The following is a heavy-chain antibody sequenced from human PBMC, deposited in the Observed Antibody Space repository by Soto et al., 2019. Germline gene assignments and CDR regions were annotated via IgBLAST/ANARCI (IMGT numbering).Heavy chain of an antibody. D-gene: IGHD1-1*01. CDR2: INQDGRTK. V-gene: IGHV3-7*01. CDR3: ARDRAYNCFDY. Sequence: EVQLVESGGDLVQPGGSLRLSCAGSGFTFSSSWMVWVRQAPGEGLEWVGNINQDGRTKNYVDSVKGRFTISRDNAKNSVYLKMDSMRDEDTAVYSCARDRAYNCFDYWGQGTLVTVSS. CDR1: GFTFSSSW. J-gene: IGHJ4*02.